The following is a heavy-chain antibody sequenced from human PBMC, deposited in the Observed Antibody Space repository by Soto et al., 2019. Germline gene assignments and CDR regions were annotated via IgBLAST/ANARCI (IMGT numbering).Heavy chain of an antibody. CDR2: LNPNSGFT. V-gene: IGHV1-2*02. CDR1: GYTFTGYF. Sequence: ASVKVSCKASGYTFTGYFIYWVRQAPGQGLELMGWLNPNSGFTNYAQRLQGRVTMTSXXXXXXAXMXLXRXRSDXTAVYYCARVGKAENWFDPWGPGTLDTVSS. CDR3: ARVGKAENWFDP. J-gene: IGHJ5*02.